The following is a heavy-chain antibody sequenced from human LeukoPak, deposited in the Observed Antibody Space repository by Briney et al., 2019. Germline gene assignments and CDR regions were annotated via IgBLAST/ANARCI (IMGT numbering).Heavy chain of an antibody. J-gene: IGHJ3*02. CDR3: AKDVPGARAFDI. CDR2: IRFDGSNK. D-gene: IGHD4-17*01. Sequence: GGSLRLSCVASGFTFNSYGMHWVHQAPGKGLEWVTFIRFDGSNKYYADSVKGRFTISRDNSKNTLYLQMNSLRAEDTAVYYCAKDVPGARAFDIWGQGTVVTVSS. CDR1: GFTFNSYG. V-gene: IGHV3-30*02.